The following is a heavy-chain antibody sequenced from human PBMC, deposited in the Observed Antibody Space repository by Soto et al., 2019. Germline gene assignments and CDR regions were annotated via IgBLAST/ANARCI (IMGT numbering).Heavy chain of an antibody. Sequence: EVQLVESGGGLVKPGGSLRLSCAASGFMFTSAFMSWVRQTPGKGLEWVARTKSKSAGGTIDYAAPVKGRFTISRDDYENTVSLQMNSLKADDTALYYCTTGDYWGQGILVTVSS. CDR1: GFMFTSAF. J-gene: IGHJ4*02. CDR2: TKSKSAGGTI. CDR3: TTGDY. V-gene: IGHV3-15*01.